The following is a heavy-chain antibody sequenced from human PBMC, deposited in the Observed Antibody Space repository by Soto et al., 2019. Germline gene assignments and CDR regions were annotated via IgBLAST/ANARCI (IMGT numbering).Heavy chain of an antibody. V-gene: IGHV4-30-4*01. D-gene: IGHD3-10*01. Sequence: QVQLQESGPGLVKPSQTLSLTCTVSGGSISSGDYYWSWIRQPPGKGLELLGYLYTSASTLYNPSIKSRVTISVDTSKNLFSLKVSSVTAADTAVYYCARVKGYYGNYGMDVWGQGTTVTVSS. CDR1: GGSISSGDYY. CDR3: ARVKGYYGNYGMDV. J-gene: IGHJ6*02. CDR2: LYTSAST.